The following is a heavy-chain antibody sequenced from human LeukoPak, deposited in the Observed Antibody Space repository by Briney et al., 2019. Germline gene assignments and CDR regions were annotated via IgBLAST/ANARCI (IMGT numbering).Heavy chain of an antibody. D-gene: IGHD1-1*01. J-gene: IGHJ4*02. V-gene: IGHV3-7*01. CDR2: IKQDGSEK. Sequence: PGRSLRLSCAASGFTFSTYGLHWVRQAPGKGLEWVANIKQDGSEKYYVDSVKGRFTISRDNAKNSLYLQMNSLRAEDTAVYYCASLGNWNAFDYWGQGTLVTVSS. CDR3: ASLGNWNAFDY. CDR1: GFTFSTYG.